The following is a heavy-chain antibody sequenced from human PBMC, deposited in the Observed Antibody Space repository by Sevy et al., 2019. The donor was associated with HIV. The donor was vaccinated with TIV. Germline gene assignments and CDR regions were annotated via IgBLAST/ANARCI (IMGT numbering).Heavy chain of an antibody. J-gene: IGHJ3*02. Sequence: GGSLRLSCAASGFTFSSYAMHWVRQAPGKGLEWVAVISYDGSNKYYADSVKGRFTISRDNSKNTLYLQMNSLRAEDTAVYYCAGGRDLRYFDGHDAFDIWGQGTMVTVSS. CDR2: ISYDGSNK. V-gene: IGHV3-30-3*01. CDR1: GFTFSSYA. D-gene: IGHD3-9*01. CDR3: AGGRDLRYFDGHDAFDI.